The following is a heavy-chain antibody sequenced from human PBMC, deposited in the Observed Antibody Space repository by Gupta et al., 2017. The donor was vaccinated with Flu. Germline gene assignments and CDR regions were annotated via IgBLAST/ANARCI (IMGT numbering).Heavy chain of an antibody. J-gene: IGHJ4*02. CDR1: GFTFSSYS. D-gene: IGHD3-9*01. CDR2: ISSSSSYI. V-gene: IGHV3-21*01. CDR3: ASSRTLRYAYYFDY. Sequence: EVQLVESGGGLVKPGGSLRLSCAASGFTFSSYSMNWVRQAPGKGLEWVSSISSSSSYIYYADSVKGRFTISRDNAKNSLYLQMNSLRAEDTAVYYCASSRTLRYAYYFDYWGQGTLVTVSS.